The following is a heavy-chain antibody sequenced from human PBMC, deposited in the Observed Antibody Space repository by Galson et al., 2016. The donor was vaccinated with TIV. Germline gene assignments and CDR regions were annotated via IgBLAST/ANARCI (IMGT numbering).Heavy chain of an antibody. Sequence: SLRLSCAASGFTFSSSTMNWVRQAPGKGLEWVSSISGRRSYIYYADSVKGRFTVSRDNAKNSLYLQTNGLRVEDSGVYFCARCGQWSTYYFDYWGQGTLVTVSS. D-gene: IGHD2-15*01. J-gene: IGHJ4*02. V-gene: IGHV3-21*01. CDR3: ARCGQWSTYYFDY. CDR2: ISGRRSYI. CDR1: GFTFSSST.